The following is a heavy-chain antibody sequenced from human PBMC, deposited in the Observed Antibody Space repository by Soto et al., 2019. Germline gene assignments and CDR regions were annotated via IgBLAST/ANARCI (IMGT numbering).Heavy chain of an antibody. CDR3: ASPGVDISKADEQTYWYFDL. J-gene: IGHJ2*01. CDR1: GGSISRSSYY. D-gene: IGHD5-12*01. Sequence: QLQLQESGPGLVKPSETLSLTCTVSGGSISRSSYYWGWIRQPPGKGLEWIGTISYSGSSYYNPSLKRRVTISVDTSKNQFSLKLRSVTAADTAVYYCASPGVDISKADEQTYWYFDLWGRGTLVTVSS. V-gene: IGHV4-39*01. CDR2: ISYSGSS.